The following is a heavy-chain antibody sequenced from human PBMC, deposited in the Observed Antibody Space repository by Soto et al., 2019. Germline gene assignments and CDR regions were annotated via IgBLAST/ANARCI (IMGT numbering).Heavy chain of an antibody. D-gene: IGHD6-19*01. CDR2: MNPNSGNT. J-gene: IGHJ6*03. Sequence: GASVKVSCKASGYTFTSYDINWVRQATGQGLEWMGWMNPNSGNTGYAQKFQGRVTMTRNTSISTAYMELSSLRSEDTAVYYCARCSSGWYVDYYYMDVWGKGTTVTVSS. CDR1: GYTFTSYD. V-gene: IGHV1-8*01. CDR3: ARCSSGWYVDYYYMDV.